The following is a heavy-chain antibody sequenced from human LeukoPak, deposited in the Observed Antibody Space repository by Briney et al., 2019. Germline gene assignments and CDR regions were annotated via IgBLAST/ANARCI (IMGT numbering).Heavy chain of an antibody. CDR2: VSPYNGST. CDR1: GYTFTAYG. V-gene: IGHV1-18*01. D-gene: IGHD3-10*01. J-gene: IGHJ4*02. CDR3: ARSSGLSFEEY. Sequence: ASVKVSCKASGYTFTAYGISWVRQAPGQGLEWMGWVSPYNGSTNYAQNLQGRVTMTTDTSTTTAFMEMRSLTSDDTAVYYCARSSGLSFEEYWGQGTLVTVSA.